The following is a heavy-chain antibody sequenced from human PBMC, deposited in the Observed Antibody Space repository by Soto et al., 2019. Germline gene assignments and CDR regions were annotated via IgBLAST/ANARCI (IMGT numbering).Heavy chain of an antibody. CDR1: GFTFISYA. D-gene: IGHD6-13*01. CDR2: ISSNGGST. V-gene: IGHV3-64D*06. Sequence: GWSLRLSCSASGFTFISYAMHWVRQAPGKGLEYVSAISSNGGSTYYADSVKGRFTISRDNSKNTLYLQMSSLRAEDTAVYYCVKDSSRVFDYWGQGTLVTVSS. J-gene: IGHJ4*02. CDR3: VKDSSRVFDY.